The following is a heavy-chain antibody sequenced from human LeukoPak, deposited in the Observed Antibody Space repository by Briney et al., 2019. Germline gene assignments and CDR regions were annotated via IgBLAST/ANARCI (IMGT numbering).Heavy chain of an antibody. V-gene: IGHV3-23*01. CDR1: GFTFSSYA. J-gene: IGHJ4*02. D-gene: IGHD3-3*01. CDR3: ASGYYDFWSGYYPIDY. Sequence: GGSLRLSCAASGFTFSSYAMSWVRQAPGKGLEWVSAISGSGGSTYYADSVKGRFTISRDNSKNTLYLQMNSLRAEDTAVYYCASGYYDFWSGYYPIDYWGQGTLVTVSS. CDR2: ISGSGGST.